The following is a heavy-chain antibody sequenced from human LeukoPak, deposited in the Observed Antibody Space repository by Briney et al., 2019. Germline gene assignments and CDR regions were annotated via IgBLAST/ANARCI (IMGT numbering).Heavy chain of an antibody. J-gene: IGHJ4*02. Sequence: GGSLRLSCAASGFTFSGYTMNWVRQAPGKGLEWVSSISSSSSSIYYADSVKGRFTISRDNAKNSLYLQMHSLRAEDTAVYYCARSGYNWNDVISFDYWGQGTLVTVSS. D-gene: IGHD1-1*01. V-gene: IGHV3-21*01. CDR1: GFTFSGYT. CDR2: ISSSSSSI. CDR3: ARSGYNWNDVISFDY.